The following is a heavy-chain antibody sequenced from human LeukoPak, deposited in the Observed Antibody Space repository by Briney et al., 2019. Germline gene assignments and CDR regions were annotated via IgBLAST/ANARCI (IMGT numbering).Heavy chain of an antibody. CDR3: ARGGITMVRGAPFNWFDP. Sequence: SETLSLTCTVSGGSISSSSYYWSWIRQPAGKGLEWIGRIYTSGSTNYNPSLKSRVTMSVDTSKNQFSLKLSSVTAADTAVYYCARGGITMVRGAPFNWFDPWGQGTLVTVSS. V-gene: IGHV4-61*02. D-gene: IGHD3-10*01. CDR2: IYTSGST. CDR1: GGSISSSSYY. J-gene: IGHJ5*02.